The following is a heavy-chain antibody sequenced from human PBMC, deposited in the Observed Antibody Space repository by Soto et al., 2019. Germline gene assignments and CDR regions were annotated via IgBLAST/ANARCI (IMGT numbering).Heavy chain of an antibody. CDR1: GYTFTSYD. Sequence: ASVTVSCKASGYTFTSYDINWVRQATGQGLEWMGWMNPNSGNTGYAQKFQGRVTMTRNTSISTAYMELSSLRSEDTAVYYCARGRRNRKPYSSSENWFDPWGQGTLVTVSS. CDR2: MNPNSGNT. J-gene: IGHJ5*02. CDR3: ARGRRNRKPYSSSENWFDP. V-gene: IGHV1-8*01. D-gene: IGHD6-6*01.